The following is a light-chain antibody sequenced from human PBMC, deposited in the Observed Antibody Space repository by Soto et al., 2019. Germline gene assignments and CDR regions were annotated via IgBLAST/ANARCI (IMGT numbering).Light chain of an antibody. V-gene: IGLV2-14*01. J-gene: IGLJ1*01. CDR1: SSDVGSYNY. CDR2: EVS. Sequence: QSALTQPASVSGSPGQSITISCTATSSDVGSYNYVSWYQQHPGKAPKLMIYEVSNRPSGVSNRSSGSKSGNTASLTISGLQAEDEADYYCNSYTSTNTWVFGTGTKVTVL. CDR3: NSYTSTNTWV.